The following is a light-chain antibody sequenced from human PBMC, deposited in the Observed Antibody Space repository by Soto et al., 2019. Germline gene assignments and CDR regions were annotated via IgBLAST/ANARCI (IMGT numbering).Light chain of an antibody. Sequence: QSALTQPASVSGSPVQSITISCTGTSSDVGGYNYVSWYQQHPGKAPKLMIYDVSNRPSGVSNRFSGSKSGNTASLTISGLQAEDEADYYCSSYTRSSTLYVVFGGGTKLTVL. CDR1: SSDVGGYNY. CDR2: DVS. V-gene: IGLV2-14*01. J-gene: IGLJ2*01. CDR3: SSYTRSSTLYVV.